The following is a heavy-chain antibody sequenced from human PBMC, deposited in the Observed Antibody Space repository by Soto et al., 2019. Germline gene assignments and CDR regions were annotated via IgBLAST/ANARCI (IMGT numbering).Heavy chain of an antibody. Sequence: ASVKVSCKASGYTFTSYGISWVRQAPGQGLEWMGWISAYNGNTNYAQKLQGRVTMTTDTSTSTAYMELRSLRSDDTAVYYCARLTEDIVVVPAAIKWFDSWGQGTLVTVSS. D-gene: IGHD2-2*01. CDR2: ISAYNGNT. CDR3: ARLTEDIVVVPAAIKWFDS. CDR1: GYTFTSYG. V-gene: IGHV1-18*01. J-gene: IGHJ5*01.